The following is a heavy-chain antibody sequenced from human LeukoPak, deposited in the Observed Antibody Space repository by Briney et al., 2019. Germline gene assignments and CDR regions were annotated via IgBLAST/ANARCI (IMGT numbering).Heavy chain of an antibody. Sequence: PSETLSLTCTISGGSISSSSYYWGWIRQPPGKGLEWTGSIYYSGSTYYNPSLKSRVTISVDTSKNQFSLKLSSVTAADTAVYYCARLGVIHLEMATIRPEYNWFDPWGQGTLVTVSS. J-gene: IGHJ5*02. V-gene: IGHV4-39*01. D-gene: IGHD5-24*01. CDR2: IYYSGST. CDR3: ARLGVIHLEMATIRPEYNWFDP. CDR1: GGSISSSSYY.